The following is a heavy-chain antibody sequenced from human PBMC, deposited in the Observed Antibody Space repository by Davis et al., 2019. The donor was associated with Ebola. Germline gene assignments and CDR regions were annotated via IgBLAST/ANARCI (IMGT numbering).Heavy chain of an antibody. CDR3: ARGGVEMATVPSDAFEF. D-gene: IGHD5-24*01. Sequence: GSLRLSCSVSGCSINTHHWSWIRQAPGKGLEWIGYIYDSVNTKYNPSLKSRVILSLDTSKNQVSLKLSSVTAAETAVYYCARGGVEMATVPSDAFEFWGQGTLVTVSS. CDR2: IYDSVNT. CDR1: GCSINTHH. V-gene: IGHV4-59*11. J-gene: IGHJ3*01.